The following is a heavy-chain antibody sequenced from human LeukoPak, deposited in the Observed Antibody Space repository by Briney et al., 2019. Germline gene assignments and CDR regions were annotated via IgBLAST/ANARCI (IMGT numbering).Heavy chain of an antibody. V-gene: IGHV3-53*01. Sequence: GGSLRLSCAASGFTISNSYMSWVRQAPGKGLAWVSVIYSGGNTYYADSVRGRFTISRDNPTNTLYLQMNSLRAEDTAVYYCAKDSRIAVAGDFDYWGQGTLVTVSS. CDR3: AKDSRIAVAGDFDY. J-gene: IGHJ4*02. CDR1: GFTISNSY. D-gene: IGHD6-19*01. CDR2: IYSGGNT.